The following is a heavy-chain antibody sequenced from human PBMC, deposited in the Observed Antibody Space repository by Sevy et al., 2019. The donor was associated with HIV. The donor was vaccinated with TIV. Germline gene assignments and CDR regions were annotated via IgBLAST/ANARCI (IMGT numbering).Heavy chain of an antibody. Sequence: GGSLRLSCEASEFIFSTYWMHWVRQVPGKGLVWVSRINSDGSITRYADSVKGRFTISRDNAKNTLYLQMNSLRAEDTAVYYYARVRAISRRERFYYYGMDVWGQGTTVTVSS. J-gene: IGHJ6*02. CDR3: ARVRAISRRERFYYYGMDV. CDR1: EFIFSTYW. V-gene: IGHV3-74*01. CDR2: INSDGSIT.